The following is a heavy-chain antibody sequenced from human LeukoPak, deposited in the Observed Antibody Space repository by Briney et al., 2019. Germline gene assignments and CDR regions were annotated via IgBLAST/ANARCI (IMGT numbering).Heavy chain of an antibody. D-gene: IGHD6-19*01. CDR3: AKDWRSGGWYPFFDL. V-gene: IGHV3-15*01. J-gene: IGHJ3*01. CDR2: IKSKTDGGTT. Sequence: GGSLRLSCAASGFTFSNAWMSWVRQAPGKGLEWVGRIKSKTDGGTTDYAAPVKGRFTISRDDSKNTLYLQVNSLGAEDTALYYCAKDWRSGGWYPFFDLWGQGTMVTVS. CDR1: GFTFSNAW.